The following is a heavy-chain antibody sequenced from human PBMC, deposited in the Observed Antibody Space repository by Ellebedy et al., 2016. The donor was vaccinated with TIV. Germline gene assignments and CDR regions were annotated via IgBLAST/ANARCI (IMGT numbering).Heavy chain of an antibody. Sequence: SETLSLTXTVSGGSISSSGYYWGWIRQHPGKGLEWIGYIYYSGNTYYNPSLRSRVTISVDTSKNQFSLKLSSVTAADTAVYYCARADYFDRSGYYAYWGQGTLVTVSS. J-gene: IGHJ4*02. CDR3: ARADYFDRSGYYAY. V-gene: IGHV4-31*03. D-gene: IGHD3-22*01. CDR2: IYYSGNT. CDR1: GGSISSSGYY.